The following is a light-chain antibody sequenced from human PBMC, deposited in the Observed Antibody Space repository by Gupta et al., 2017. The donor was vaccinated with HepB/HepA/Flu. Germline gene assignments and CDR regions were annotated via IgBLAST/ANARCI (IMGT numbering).Light chain of an antibody. CDR1: ALSKQY. CDR3: QSADMKGAFFV. J-gene: IGLJ1*01. CDR2: KDS. V-gene: IGLV3-25*03. Sequence: SYDLTPPPAVSVSPGQTAKITCSGDALSKQYAFWYQQKPGQAPVVLMSKDSERSSGIPERFSGSSSGTTVTLTISGVQAEDEADYYCQSADMKGAFFVFGAGTKMTVL.